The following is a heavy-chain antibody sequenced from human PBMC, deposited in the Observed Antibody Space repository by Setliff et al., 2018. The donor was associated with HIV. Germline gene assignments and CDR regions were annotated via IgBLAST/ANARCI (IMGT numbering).Heavy chain of an antibody. CDR1: GDSINSGTYY. J-gene: IGHJ6*01. CDR2: LHLSGDT. D-gene: IGHD3-10*01. Sequence: SETLSLTCTVSGDSINSGTYYWSWIRQPAGKGLEWVGRLHLSGDTNYNPSLKSRVTMSIDTSKNHFSLKLSSVTAADTAGYYCARDNSYYYGSGSHYWYGMDVWSQGTTVTVSS. CDR3: ARDNSYYYGSGSHYWYGMDV. V-gene: IGHV4-61*02.